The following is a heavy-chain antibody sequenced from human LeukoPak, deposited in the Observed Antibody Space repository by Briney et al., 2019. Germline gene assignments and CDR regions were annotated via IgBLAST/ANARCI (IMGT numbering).Heavy chain of an antibody. Sequence: ASVKVSCKASGYTFTSCGISWVRQAPGQGLEWMGWISAYNGNTNYAQKLQGRVTMTTDTSTSTAYMELRSLRSDDTAVYYCARRRGDYYGSGSYYNYWGQGTLVTVSS. CDR2: ISAYNGNT. D-gene: IGHD3-10*01. CDR3: ARRRGDYYGSGSYYNY. J-gene: IGHJ4*02. V-gene: IGHV1-18*01. CDR1: GYTFTSCG.